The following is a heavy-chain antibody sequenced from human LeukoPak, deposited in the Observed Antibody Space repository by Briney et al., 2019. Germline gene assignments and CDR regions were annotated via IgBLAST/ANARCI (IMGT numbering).Heavy chain of an antibody. V-gene: IGHV3-11*05. CDR2: ISSSSSYT. J-gene: IGHJ4*02. Sequence: GGSLRLSCAASGFTFSDYYMSWIRQAPGKGLEWVSYISSSSSYTNYADSVKGRFTISRDNAKNSLYLQMNSLRAEDTAVYYCARGGGAPTYYDILTGYYNFDYWGQGTLVTVSS. D-gene: IGHD3-9*01. CDR3: ARGGGAPTYYDILTGYYNFDY. CDR1: GFTFSDYY.